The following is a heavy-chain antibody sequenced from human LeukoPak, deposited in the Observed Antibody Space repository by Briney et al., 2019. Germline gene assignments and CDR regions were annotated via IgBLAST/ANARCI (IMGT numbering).Heavy chain of an antibody. V-gene: IGHV1-2*02. J-gene: IGHJ4*02. Sequence: ASVKVSCKASGYSFTGYYIHWVRQAPGQGFEWMGWISPNSGGTIYAQKFQGRVTMTRDTSISTAYMELSRLRSDDTAVYYCARERQQLYYFDYWGQGTLVTVSS. CDR1: GYSFTGYY. CDR2: ISPNSGGT. D-gene: IGHD6-13*01. CDR3: ARERQQLYYFDY.